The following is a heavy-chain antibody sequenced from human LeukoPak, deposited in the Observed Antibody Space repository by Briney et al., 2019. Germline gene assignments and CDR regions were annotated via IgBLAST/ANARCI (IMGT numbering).Heavy chain of an antibody. Sequence: SETLSLTCTVSGGSISSGSYYWSWIRQPAGKGLEWIGRIYTSGSTNYNPSLKSRVTISVDTSKNQFSLKLSSVTAADTAVDYCARASLWELPTFDYWGQGTLVTVSS. CDR3: ARASLWELPTFDY. CDR1: GGSISSGSYY. CDR2: IYTSGST. V-gene: IGHV4-61*02. D-gene: IGHD1-26*01. J-gene: IGHJ4*02.